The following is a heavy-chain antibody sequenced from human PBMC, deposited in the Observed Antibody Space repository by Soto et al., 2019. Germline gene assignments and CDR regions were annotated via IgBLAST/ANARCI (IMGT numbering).Heavy chain of an antibody. D-gene: IGHD6-19*01. CDR2: ISYDGSNK. Sequence: PGGSLRLSCAASGFTFSSYGMHWVRQAPGKGLEWVAVISYDGSNKYYADSVKGRFTISRDNSKNTLYLQMNSLRAEDTAVYYCAKDASIAVLNWFDPWGQGT. CDR3: AKDASIAVLNWFDP. V-gene: IGHV3-30*18. J-gene: IGHJ5*02. CDR1: GFTFSSYG.